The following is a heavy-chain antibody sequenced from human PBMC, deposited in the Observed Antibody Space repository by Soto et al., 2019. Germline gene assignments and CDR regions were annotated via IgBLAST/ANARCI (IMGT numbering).Heavy chain of an antibody. D-gene: IGHD3-10*01. CDR3: TSMVRGVIDY. J-gene: IGHJ4*02. V-gene: IGHV3-73*01. CDR1: GFTFSGSA. CDR2: IRSKTNTYAT. Sequence: EVQLVESGGGLVQPGGSLKLSCAASGFTFSGSAMHWVRQASGKGLEWVGRIRSKTNTYATAYAASVKGRFTISRDDSKNTAYLQVNSLNTEDTAVYYCTSMVRGVIDYWGQGTLVTVSS.